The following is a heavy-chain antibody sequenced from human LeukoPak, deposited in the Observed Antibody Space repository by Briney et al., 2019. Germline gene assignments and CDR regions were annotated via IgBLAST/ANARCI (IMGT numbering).Heavy chain of an antibody. D-gene: IGHD1-7*01. CDR1: GFTFSNAW. J-gene: IGHJ5*02. V-gene: IGHV3-21*01. Sequence: GGSLRPSCAVSGFTFSNAWVSWVRQAPGEGLEWVSCISSSGSYIYYAGSVKGRFTISRDNAKNSLYLQMNSLRAEDTAVYYCARGLNWKYGWIDPWGQGTLVTVSS. CDR2: ISSSGSYI. CDR3: ARGLNWKYGWIDP.